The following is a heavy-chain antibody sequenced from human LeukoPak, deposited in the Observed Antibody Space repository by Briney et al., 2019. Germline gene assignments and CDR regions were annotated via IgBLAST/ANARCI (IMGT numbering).Heavy chain of an antibody. V-gene: IGHV3-74*01. CDR2: LKGDGSEA. D-gene: IGHD2-21*02. CDR3: ARDGFTGPVTAYLDY. J-gene: IGHJ4*02. Sequence: GGSLRLSCAASGFTFSSYEMNWVRQAPGEGLVWVSRLKGDGSEASYADSVKGRFTISRDSAKNTLYLQMSSLRAEDTAVYYCARDGFTGPVTAYLDYWGQGTPVTVSS. CDR1: GFTFSSYE.